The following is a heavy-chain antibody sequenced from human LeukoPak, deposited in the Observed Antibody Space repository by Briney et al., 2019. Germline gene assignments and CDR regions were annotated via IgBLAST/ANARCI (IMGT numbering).Heavy chain of an antibody. CDR2: IYYSGST. CDR1: GGSISSSSYY. D-gene: IGHD3-10*01. J-gene: IGHJ4*02. CDR3: ASAYHYGSGSYYPFDY. V-gene: IGHV4-39*01. Sequence: PSETLSLTCTVSGGSISSSSYYWGWIRQPPGKGLEWIGSIYYSGSTYYNPSLKSRVTISVDTSKNQFSLKLSSVTAADTAVYYCASAYHYGSGSYYPFDYWGQGTLVTVSS.